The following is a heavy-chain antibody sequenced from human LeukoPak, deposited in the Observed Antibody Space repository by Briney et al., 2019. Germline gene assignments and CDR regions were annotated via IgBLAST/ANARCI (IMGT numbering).Heavy chain of an antibody. CDR3: ARDRENTSGWQGWFDP. D-gene: IGHD6-19*01. V-gene: IGHV4-61*02. Sequence: SQTLSLTRTVSGGSISSGTYYRSWNRQPAGKGLEWIGRIYISGSTNYNPSLKGRVTISLDTSNNQFSLKLSSVTAADTAVYYCARDRENTSGWQGWFDPWGQGTLVTVSS. CDR1: GGSISSGTYY. J-gene: IGHJ5*02. CDR2: IYISGST.